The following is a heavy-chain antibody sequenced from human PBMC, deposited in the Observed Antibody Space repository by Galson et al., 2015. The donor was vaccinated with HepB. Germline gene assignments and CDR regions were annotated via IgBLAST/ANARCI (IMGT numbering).Heavy chain of an antibody. J-gene: IGHJ4*02. CDR1: GGPVSSGSNS. CDR3: ARAPWYYASSGYYNDY. CDR2: IYYSGRT. V-gene: IGHV4-61*01. Sequence: ATLSLTCTVSGGPVSSGSNSWSWIRRPPGKGLEGIGYIYYSGRTTYDPSRKSRVTIAVDTSKNQFSRKLSSVTAADTAVYYCARAPWYYASSGYYNDYWGQGTLVTVSS. D-gene: IGHD3-22*01.